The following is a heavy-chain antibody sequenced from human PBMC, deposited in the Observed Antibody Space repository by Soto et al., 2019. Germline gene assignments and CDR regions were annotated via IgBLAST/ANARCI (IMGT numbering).Heavy chain of an antibody. CDR2: IYWDDDK. CDR1: GFSLSTSGVG. J-gene: IGHJ4*02. CDR3: AHRPSYCSGGSCYSGIDY. D-gene: IGHD2-15*01. V-gene: IGHV2-5*02. Sequence: SGPTLVNPTQTLTLTCTFSGFSLSTSGVGVGWIRQPPGKALEWLALIYWDDDKRYSPSLKSRLTITKDTSKNQVVLTMTNMDPVDTATYYCAHRPSYCSGGSCYSGIDYWGQGTLVTVSS.